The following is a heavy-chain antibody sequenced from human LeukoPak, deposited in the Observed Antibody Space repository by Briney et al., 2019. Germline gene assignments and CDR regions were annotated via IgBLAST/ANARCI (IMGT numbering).Heavy chain of an antibody. V-gene: IGHV1-69*01. CDR2: IIPIFGTA. J-gene: IGHJ6*03. CDR1: GGTFSSYA. CDR3: ARKTTVTPLDYYYYYMDV. D-gene: IGHD4-11*01. Sequence: SVKVSCKASGGTFSSYAISWVRQTPGQGLEWMGGIIPIFGTANYAQKFQGRVTITADESTSTAYMELSSLRSEDTAVYYCARKTTVTPLDYYYYYMDVWGKGTTVTVSS.